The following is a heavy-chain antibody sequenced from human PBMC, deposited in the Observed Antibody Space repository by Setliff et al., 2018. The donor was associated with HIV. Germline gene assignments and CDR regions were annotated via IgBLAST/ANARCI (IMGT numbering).Heavy chain of an antibody. D-gene: IGHD1-26*01. Sequence: PSETLSLTCSVSGISINGYYWSWIRQSPRTRLEWIGYVSSIGNTNYNPSLTSRVTISVDTSKNQFSLQLSSVTAADTAVYFCARTRAPYFFDFWGQGAQVTVSS. J-gene: IGHJ4*02. V-gene: IGHV4-4*08. CDR3: ARTRAPYFFDF. CDR2: VSSIGNT. CDR1: GISINGYY.